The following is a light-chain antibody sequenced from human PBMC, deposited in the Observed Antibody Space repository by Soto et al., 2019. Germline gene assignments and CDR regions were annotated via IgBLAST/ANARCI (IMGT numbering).Light chain of an antibody. Sequence: QSALTQPASVSGSPGQSITISCTGTSSDVGAYNSVSWYQQHPGKAPKLMIYEVSNRPSGVSNRFSGSKSGNTASLTISGLQAEDEANYYCSSYSSSSVIFGGGTKLTVL. CDR2: EVS. J-gene: IGLJ2*01. CDR1: SSDVGAYNS. CDR3: SSYSSSSVI. V-gene: IGLV2-14*01.